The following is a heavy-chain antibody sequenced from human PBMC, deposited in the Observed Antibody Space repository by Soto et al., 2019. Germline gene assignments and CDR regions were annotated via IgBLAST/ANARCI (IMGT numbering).Heavy chain of an antibody. CDR1: GGSISSGGYS. CDR3: ARGVTYYYDSSGYYYFDY. V-gene: IGHV4-30-2*01. Sequence: SETLSLTCAVSGGSISSGGYSWSWIRQPPGKGLEWIGYMYHSGSTYYNPSLKSRVTITADKSTSTAYMELSSLRSEDTAVYYCARGVTYYYDSSGYYYFDYWGQGTLVTVSS. D-gene: IGHD3-22*01. J-gene: IGHJ4*02. CDR2: MYHSGST.